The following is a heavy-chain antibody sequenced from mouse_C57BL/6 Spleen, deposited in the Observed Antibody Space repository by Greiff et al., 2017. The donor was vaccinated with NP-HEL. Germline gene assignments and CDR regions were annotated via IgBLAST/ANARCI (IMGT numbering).Heavy chain of an antibody. V-gene: IGHV1-54*01. J-gene: IGHJ3*01. D-gene: IGHD1-1*01. CDR3: AWGDYGSSPFAY. CDR2: INPGSGGT. CDR1: GYAFTNYL. Sequence: VKLMESGAELVRPGTSVKVSCTASGYAFTNYLIEWVQQRPGQGLEWIGVINPGSGGTNYNEKFSGKATLTAAKSSSPAYMQLSSLTSEDAAVYFCAWGDYGSSPFAYWGQGTLVTVSA.